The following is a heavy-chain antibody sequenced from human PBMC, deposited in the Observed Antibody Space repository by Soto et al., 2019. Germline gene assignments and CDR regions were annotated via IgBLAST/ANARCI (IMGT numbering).Heavy chain of an antibody. CDR2: IYYSGST. D-gene: IGHD6-19*01. CDR3: ARLGPIAVAGTVDY. Sequence: SETLSLTCAVSGGSISISSYYWVGIRQPPGKGLEWIGSIYYSGSTYYNPSLKGRVTISVDTSKNQFSLKLSSVTAADTAVYYCARLGPIAVAGTVDYWGQGTLVTVSS. J-gene: IGHJ4*02. CDR1: GGSISISSYY. V-gene: IGHV4-39*01.